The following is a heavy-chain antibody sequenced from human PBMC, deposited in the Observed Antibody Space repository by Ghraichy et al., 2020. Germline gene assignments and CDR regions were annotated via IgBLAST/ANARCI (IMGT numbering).Heavy chain of an antibody. V-gene: IGHV3-30*18. CDR2: ISYDGSNK. J-gene: IGHJ6*02. CDR1: GFTFSSYG. Sequence: GGSLRLSCAASGFTFSSYGMHWVRQAPGKGLEWVAVISYDGSNKYYADSVKGRFTISRDNSKNTLYLQMNSLRAEDTAVYYCAKIIYGSGSYYYYGMDVWGQGTTVTVSS. D-gene: IGHD3-10*01. CDR3: AKIIYGSGSYYYYGMDV.